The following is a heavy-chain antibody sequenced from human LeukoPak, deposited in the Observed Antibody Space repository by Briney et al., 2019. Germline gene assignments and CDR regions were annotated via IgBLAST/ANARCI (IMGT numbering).Heavy chain of an antibody. CDR2: IYYSGST. CDR1: GGSISSGGYY. J-gene: IGHJ5*02. CDR3: ARSGYSNYAWSPINNWFDP. V-gene: IGHV4-31*03. Sequence: SQTLSLTCTVSGGSISSGGYYWSWIRQHPGKGLEWIGYIYYSGSTYYNPSLESRVTISVDRSKNQFSLKLSSVTAADTAVYYCARSGYSNYAWSPINNWFDPWGQGTLVTVSS. D-gene: IGHD4-4*01.